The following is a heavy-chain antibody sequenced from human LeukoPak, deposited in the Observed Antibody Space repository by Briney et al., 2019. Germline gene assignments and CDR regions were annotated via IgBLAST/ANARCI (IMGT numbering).Heavy chain of an antibody. CDR2: INPNSGGT. J-gene: IGHJ4*02. V-gene: IGHV1-2*02. CDR3: ATDPATPNAYTSDC. Sequence: ASVKVSCKASGYTFTGYYMHWVRQAPGQGLEWMGWINPNSGGTNYAQKFQGRVTMTRDTSISTAYMELSSLRSEDTAVYYCATDPATPNAYTSDCWGQGTLVTVSS. CDR1: GYTFTGYY. D-gene: IGHD3-16*01.